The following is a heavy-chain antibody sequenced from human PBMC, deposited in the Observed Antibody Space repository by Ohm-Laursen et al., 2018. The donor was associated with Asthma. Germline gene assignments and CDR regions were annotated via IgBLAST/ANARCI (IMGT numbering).Heavy chain of an antibody. J-gene: IGHJ4*02. V-gene: IGHV3-30-3*01. CDR1: GFTFRSYA. CDR3: ARDVMEWYLPAFDF. CDR2: GGSYYDGGLK. Sequence: RSQRLSCSASGFTFRSYAMHWVRQAPGKGLEWVAVGGSYYDGGLKYYADSVNGRFTVSRDDSKNTLYLQMNSLRPDDTAVYYCARDVMEWYLPAFDFWGQGTLVTVSS. D-gene: IGHD3-3*01.